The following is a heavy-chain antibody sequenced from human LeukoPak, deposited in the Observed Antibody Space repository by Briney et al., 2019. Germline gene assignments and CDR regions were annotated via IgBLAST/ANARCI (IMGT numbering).Heavy chain of an antibody. Sequence: GGGLRLSCAPSGLTFSSFLMRGVGQAPGRGGEWVANIQQDGSENYYADSVKGRFTISRDNAKNSLYLQMNSLRAEDTAVYYCARDPWYSVFDIWGQGTMVTVSS. CDR2: IQQDGSEN. CDR3: ARDPWYSVFDI. V-gene: IGHV3-7*01. D-gene: IGHD6-13*01. CDR1: GLTFSSFL. J-gene: IGHJ3*02.